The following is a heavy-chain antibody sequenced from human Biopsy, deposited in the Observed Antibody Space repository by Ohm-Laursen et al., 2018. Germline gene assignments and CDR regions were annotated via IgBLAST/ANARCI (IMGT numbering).Heavy chain of an antibody. CDR1: GKTFSDYQ. V-gene: IGHV4-34*08. CDR2: INQAGTT. Sequence: SETLSLTWSVFGKTFSDYQRSWIRQPPGKGLEWIGQINQAGTTNYNPSLKSRVSISADASKYEFSLRLTSVTAADTAVYLCGNEVHGRDYWGLGAQVTVSS. CDR3: GNEVHGRDY. J-gene: IGHJ4*02. D-gene: IGHD2-15*01.